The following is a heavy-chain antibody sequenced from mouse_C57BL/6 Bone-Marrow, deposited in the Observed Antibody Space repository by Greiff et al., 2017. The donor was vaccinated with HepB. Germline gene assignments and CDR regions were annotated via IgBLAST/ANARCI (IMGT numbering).Heavy chain of an antibody. CDR1: GYTFTSYG. V-gene: IGHV1-81*01. CDR3: AREGIYYGNRGYFDY. CDR2: IYPRSGNT. J-gene: IGHJ2*01. D-gene: IGHD2-1*01. Sequence: VQLQQSGAELARPGASVKLSCKASGYTFTSYGLSWVKQRTGQGLEWIGEIYPRSGNTYYNEKFKGKATLTADKSSSTAYMELRSLTSEDSAVYFCAREGIYYGNRGYFDYWGQGTTLTVSS.